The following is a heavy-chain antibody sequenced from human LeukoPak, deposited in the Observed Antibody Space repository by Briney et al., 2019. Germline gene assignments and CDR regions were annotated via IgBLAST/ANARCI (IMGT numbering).Heavy chain of an antibody. D-gene: IGHD2-15*01. V-gene: IGHV4-31*03. CDR1: GGSISSGGYY. J-gene: IGHJ5*02. CDR3: ASDQTYCSGGTCYSDWFDP. Sequence: SETLSPTCTVSGGSISSGGYYWSWIRPHPGKGLEWIGYIYCSGSTYYNPSLKSRLTISVDTSKNQFSLKLTSVTAADTAIYYCASDQTYCSGGTCYSDWFDPWGQGTLVTVSS. CDR2: IYCSGST.